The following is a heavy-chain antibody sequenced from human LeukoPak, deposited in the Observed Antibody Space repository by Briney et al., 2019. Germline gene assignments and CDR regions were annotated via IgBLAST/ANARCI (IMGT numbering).Heavy chain of an antibody. V-gene: IGHV3-7*01. D-gene: IGHD2-21*01. J-gene: IGHJ4*02. CDR2: IKQDGSEK. CDR3: ARQAYSSDS. CDR1: GFTFSSYG. Sequence: GGSLRPSCAASGFTFSSYGMNWVRQAPGKGLQWVASIKQDGSEKYCVDSVKGRFTISRDNAKNSLYLQMNSLRAEDTAVYYCARQAYSSDSWGQGTLVTVSS.